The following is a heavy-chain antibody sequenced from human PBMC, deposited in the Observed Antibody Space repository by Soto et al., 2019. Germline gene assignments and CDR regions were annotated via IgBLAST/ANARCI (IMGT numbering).Heavy chain of an antibody. J-gene: IGHJ4*02. CDR1: GASFSAYH. D-gene: IGHD3-16*01. CDR2: VNLSGNT. CDR3: ARSPTFYNYVWGNSTY. Sequence: SETLSLTCAIYGASFSAYHWSWIRQSPGKGLEWIGEVNLSGNTYYNPSFKTRVTMSVDASRNQFSLKMGSLTAADTAIYYCARSPTFYNYVWGNSTYWGQGALVIVSS. V-gene: IGHV4-34*01.